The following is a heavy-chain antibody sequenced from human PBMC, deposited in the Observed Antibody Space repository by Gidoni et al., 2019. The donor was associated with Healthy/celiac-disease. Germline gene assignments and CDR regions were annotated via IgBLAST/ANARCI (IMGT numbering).Heavy chain of an antibody. CDR3: ARQAYYYDILTGYYIGYFQH. D-gene: IGHD3-9*01. J-gene: IGHJ1*01. CDR1: GGSIRSSSYY. Sequence: QLQLQESGPGLVKPSETLSLTCTVSGGSIRSSSYYWGWIRQPPGKGLEWIGSIYYSGSTYYNPSLKSRVTISVDTSKNQFSLKLSSVTAADTAVYYCARQAYYYDILTGYYIGYFQHWGQGTLVTVSS. V-gene: IGHV4-39*01. CDR2: IYYSGST.